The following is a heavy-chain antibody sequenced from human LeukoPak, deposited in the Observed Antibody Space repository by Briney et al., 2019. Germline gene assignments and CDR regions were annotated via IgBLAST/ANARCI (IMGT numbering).Heavy chain of an antibody. CDR2: IYPGDSDT. CDR1: GYRFTSYW. D-gene: IGHD3-22*01. V-gene: IGHV5-51*01. CDR3: ARPDSSGYSLDY. J-gene: IGHJ4*02. Sequence: GESLKLSCKGSGYRFTSYWFGWVRQMPGKGLEWMGIIYPGDSDTRYSPSFQGQVTISADKSISTAYLQWSSQKASDTAMYYCARPDSSGYSLDYWGQGTLVTVSS.